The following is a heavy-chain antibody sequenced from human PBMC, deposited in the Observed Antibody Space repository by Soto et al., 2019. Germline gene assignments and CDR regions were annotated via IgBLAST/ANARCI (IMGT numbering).Heavy chain of an antibody. J-gene: IGHJ6*02. D-gene: IGHD3-3*02. CDR3: ARDKDRPQLGGNYYYIMDV. Sequence: QVQVVQSGAEVKKPGSSVKVSCKASGGSFSTAAISWVRQAPGQGLEWMGGIMPIFRTADYAQKFQGRVTITADESTTTVYSELSSLRSEDTAVYSCARDKDRPQLGGNYYYIMDVWGQGTTVTVSS. V-gene: IGHV1-69*12. CDR2: IMPIFRTA. CDR1: GGSFSTAA.